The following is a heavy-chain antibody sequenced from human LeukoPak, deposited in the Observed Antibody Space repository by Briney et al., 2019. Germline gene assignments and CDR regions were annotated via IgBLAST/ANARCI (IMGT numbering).Heavy chain of an antibody. V-gene: IGHV1-18*01. Sequence: ASLNVSCKASGYTFTTYGFIWVRQAPGRGLEWMGWISANNGNTSYAQKFQDRVTMTTDASTSTAYMEMRSLRIDDTAVYYCARVVGDRVDPWGQGTRVTVSS. CDR3: ARVVGDRVDP. J-gene: IGHJ5*02. CDR1: GYTFTTYG. CDR2: ISANNGNT. D-gene: IGHD4-17*01.